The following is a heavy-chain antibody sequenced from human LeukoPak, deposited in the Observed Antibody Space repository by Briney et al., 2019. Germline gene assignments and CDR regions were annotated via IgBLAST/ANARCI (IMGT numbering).Heavy chain of an antibody. J-gene: IGHJ4*02. CDR3: ARGGTGYYLFDY. CDR1: GGSISSYY. Sequence: SETLSLTCTVSGGSISSYYWSWIRQPPGKGLEWIGYIYYSGSTNYNPSLKSRVTISVDTSKNQFSLKLGSVTAADTAVYYCARGGTGYYLFDYWGQGTLVTVSS. V-gene: IGHV4-59*01. D-gene: IGHD3/OR15-3a*01. CDR2: IYYSGST.